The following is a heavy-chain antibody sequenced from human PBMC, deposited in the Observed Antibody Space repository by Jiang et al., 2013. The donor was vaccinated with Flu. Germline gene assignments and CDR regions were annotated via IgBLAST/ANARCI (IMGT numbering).Heavy chain of an antibody. J-gene: IGHJ3*02. CDR1: GYTFTSYA. D-gene: IGHD1-20*01. CDR3: ARVMYNWDPLGAFDI. CDR2: INVANGNT. Sequence: SGAEVKKPGASVKVSCKASGYTFTSYAMHWVRQAPGQGLEWMGWINVANGNTKYSQKFQGRVTITRDTSASTAYMELSSLRSEDTAVYHCARVMYNWDPLGAFDIWGQGTMVTVSS. V-gene: IGHV1-3*01.